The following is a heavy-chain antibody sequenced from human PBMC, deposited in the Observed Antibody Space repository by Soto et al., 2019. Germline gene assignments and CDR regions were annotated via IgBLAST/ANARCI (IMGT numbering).Heavy chain of an antibody. Sequence: EVQLLESGGGLVQPGGSLRLSCAASGFTFSTYAMSWVRQAPGKGLEWVSVTSGSGDTTYYADSVKGRFTISRDNSKNTLYLQMNSRRAEDTVIYYCAKAPRMGWLDPYCFDCWGQGTLVTVSS. J-gene: IGHJ4*02. CDR3: AKAPRMGWLDPYCFDC. V-gene: IGHV3-23*01. CDR2: TSGSGDTT. CDR1: GFTFSTYA. D-gene: IGHD6-19*01.